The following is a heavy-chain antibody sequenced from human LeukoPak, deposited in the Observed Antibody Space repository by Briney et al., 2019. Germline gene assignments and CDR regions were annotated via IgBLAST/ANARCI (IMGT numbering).Heavy chain of an antibody. CDR2: IRYDGSNK. CDR1: GFTFSSYG. V-gene: IGHV3-30*02. J-gene: IGHJ3*02. CDR3: AKQSVVVPAALGAFDI. Sequence: GGSLRLSCAASGFTFSSYGMHWVRQAPGKGLEWVAFIRYDGSNKYYEDSVKGRFTISRDNSKNTLHLQMNSLRAEDTAVYYCAKQSVVVPAALGAFDIWGQGTMVTVSS. D-gene: IGHD2-2*01.